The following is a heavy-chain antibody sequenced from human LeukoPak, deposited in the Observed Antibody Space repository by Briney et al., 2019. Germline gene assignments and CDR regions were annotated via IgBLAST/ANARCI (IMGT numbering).Heavy chain of an antibody. Sequence: ASVKVSCKASGYTFTGYYMHWVRQAPGQGLEWMGWINPNSGGTNYAQKFQGRVTMTRDTSISTAYMELSRLRSDDTAVYYCARAIVDGYSQAFDYWGQGTLVTVSS. V-gene: IGHV1-2*02. CDR2: INPNSGGT. J-gene: IGHJ4*02. D-gene: IGHD5-24*01. CDR3: ARAIVDGYSQAFDY. CDR1: GYTFTGYY.